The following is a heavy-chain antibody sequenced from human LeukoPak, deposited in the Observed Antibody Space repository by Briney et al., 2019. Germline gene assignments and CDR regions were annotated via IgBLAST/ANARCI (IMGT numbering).Heavy chain of an antibody. CDR1: GGSISSSY. V-gene: IGHV4-59*01. CDR2: IYYSGST. Sequence: PSETLSLTCTVSGGSISSSYWSWIRQPPGKGLEWIGYIYYSGSTNYNPSLKSRVTISVDTSKNQFSLKLSSVTAADTAVYYCARSNDLNTYYYDSSGRSGFDPWGQGTLVTVSS. J-gene: IGHJ5*02. CDR3: ARSNDLNTYYYDSSGRSGFDP. D-gene: IGHD3-22*01.